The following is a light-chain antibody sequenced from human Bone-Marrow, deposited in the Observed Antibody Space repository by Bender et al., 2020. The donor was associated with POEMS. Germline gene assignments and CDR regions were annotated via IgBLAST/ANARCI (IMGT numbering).Light chain of an antibody. Sequence: QSALTQPASVSGSPGQSITISCTGTSSDIGTYNLVSWYQQHPGKAPRLMIYEGNKRPSGVSHRFSGSKSGKTASLSISGLQAEDEGDYFCSSYTDNINVMVGGGTRVTVL. V-gene: IGLV2-14*02. CDR2: EGN. CDR1: SSDIGTYNL. J-gene: IGLJ2*01. CDR3: SSYTDNINVM.